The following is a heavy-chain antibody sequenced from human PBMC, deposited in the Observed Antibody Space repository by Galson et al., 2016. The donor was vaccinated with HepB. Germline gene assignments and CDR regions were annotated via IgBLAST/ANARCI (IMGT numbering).Heavy chain of an antibody. V-gene: IGHV3-7*01. J-gene: IGHJ4*02. D-gene: IGHD2-21*01. CDR3: AREGIGDYFD. CDR2: IKGDGSLK. CDR1: GLRFSDLW. Sequence: SLRLSCAVSGLRFSDLWMDWVRQAPGKGLEWVANIKGDGSLKFYVDSVRGRFTISRGNAKNSVYLQMNSLTVEDTGVYYCAREGIGDYFDWGQGTLVTVSS.